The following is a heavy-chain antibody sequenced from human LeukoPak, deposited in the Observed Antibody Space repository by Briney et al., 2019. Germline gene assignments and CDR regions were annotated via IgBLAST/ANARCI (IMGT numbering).Heavy chain of an antibody. CDR1: GGSISGFY. CDR2: IYYSGST. CDR3: ARHQFTGLAA. J-gene: IGHJ4*02. V-gene: IGHV4-59*08. D-gene: IGHD6-25*01. Sequence: SETLSLTCTVSGGSISGFYWSWIRQPPGKGLGWIGYIYYSGSTNYNPSLKSRVTISVDTSKNQFSLKLNSVTAADTAVYYCARHQFTGLAAWGQGTLVTVSS.